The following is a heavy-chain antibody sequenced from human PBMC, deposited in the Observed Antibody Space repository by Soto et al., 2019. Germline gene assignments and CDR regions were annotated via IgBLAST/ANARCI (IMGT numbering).Heavy chain of an antibody. V-gene: IGHV3-23*01. J-gene: IGHJ5*02. D-gene: IGHD1-20*01. CDR3: AKDAVPYNGKWDWLDP. Sequence: EVQLLESGGGLVQPGGSLRLSCAASGFTFSNYAMGWVRQAPGKGLEWVSSIGGDDKAYYADSVKGRFTTSRDNSKNTFDLQLDSLRAEDTGLYYCAKDAVPYNGKWDWLDPWGQGTLVTVSS. CDR2: IGGDDKA. CDR1: GFTFSNYA.